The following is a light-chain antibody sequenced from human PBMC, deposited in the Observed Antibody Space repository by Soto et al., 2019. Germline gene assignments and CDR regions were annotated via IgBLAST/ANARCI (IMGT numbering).Light chain of an antibody. CDR2: ESN. CDR1: SSNVGSENL. CDR3: CSYVGIRVI. Sequence: QSALTQPASLSGSPGQSITISCTGISSNVGSENLVSWYQQYPGKAPILTIYESNKRPSGVSDRFSGSKSGNTASLTISGLQAEDEADYYCCSYVGIRVIFGGGTKRTVL. J-gene: IGLJ2*01. V-gene: IGLV2-23*01.